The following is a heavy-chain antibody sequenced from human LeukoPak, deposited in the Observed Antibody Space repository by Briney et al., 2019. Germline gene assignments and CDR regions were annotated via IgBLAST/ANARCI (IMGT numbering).Heavy chain of an antibody. D-gene: IGHD3-3*01. CDR1: GGSFSGYY. CDR2: INHSGST. J-gene: IGHJ6*02. Sequence: SEALSLTCAVYGGSFSGYYWSWIRQPPGKGLEWIGEINHSGSTNYNPFLKSRVTISVDTSKNQFSLKLSSVTAADTAVYYCARGNFHYDFWSGPRYYYGMDVWGQGTTVTVSS. V-gene: IGHV4-34*01. CDR3: ARGNFHYDFWSGPRYYYGMDV.